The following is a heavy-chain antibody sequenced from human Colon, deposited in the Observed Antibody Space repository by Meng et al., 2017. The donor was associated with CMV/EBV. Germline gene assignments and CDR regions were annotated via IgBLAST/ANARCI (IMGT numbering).Heavy chain of an antibody. CDR2: ISSSGRTI. D-gene: IGHD1-26*01. CDR3: GRTQAATTGWFDP. J-gene: IGHJ5*02. CDR1: GFTFSNYA. Sequence: CAASGFTFSNYARSWIRQAPGKGLEWISYISSSGRTIHYAESVRGRFTISRDNSRNSLSLQMSNMRADDTAVYYCGRTQAATTGWFDPWGQGTLVTVSS. V-gene: IGHV3-11*01.